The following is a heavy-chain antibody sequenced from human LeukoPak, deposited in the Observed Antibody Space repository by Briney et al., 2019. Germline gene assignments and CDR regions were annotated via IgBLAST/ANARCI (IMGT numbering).Heavy chain of an antibody. CDR1: GFTFSSYW. D-gene: IGHD6-13*01. CDR3: AKDATPHIAAAGNDY. V-gene: IGHV3-30*18. CDR2: ISYDGSNK. J-gene: IGHJ4*02. Sequence: HGGSLRLSCAASGFTFSSYWMYWVRQAPGKGLAWVAVISYDGSNKYYADSVKGRFTISRDISKNTLYLQMNSLRAEDTAAYYCAKDATPHIAAAGNDYWGQGTLVTVSS.